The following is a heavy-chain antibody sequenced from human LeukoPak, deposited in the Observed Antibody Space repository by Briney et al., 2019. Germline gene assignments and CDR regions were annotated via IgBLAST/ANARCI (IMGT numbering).Heavy chain of an antibody. CDR3: ARGGDIQPFDY. CDR2: VYSGGRT. V-gene: IGHV3-53*01. J-gene: IGHJ4*02. Sequence: GGSLRLSCAASRFTVSSNYMSWVRQAPGKGLEWVSVVYSGGRTYYADSVKGRFTISRDNSKNTLYLQMNSLRAEDTAVYYCARGGDIQPFDYWGQGTLVTVSS. D-gene: IGHD5-18*01. CDR1: RFTVSSNY.